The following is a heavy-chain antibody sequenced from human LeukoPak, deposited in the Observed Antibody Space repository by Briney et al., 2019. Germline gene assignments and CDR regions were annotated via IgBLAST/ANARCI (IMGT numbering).Heavy chain of an antibody. Sequence: GGSLSLSCAASGFTFSSYGMMWVRQAPGKGLEWVSAMTGSGGSTYYADSVKGRWTIARDNSKTTVYLQMHSLRAEDTALYYCAKANRNYYGMDVWGQGTTVTVSS. V-gene: IGHV3-23*01. CDR1: GFTFSSYG. CDR2: MTGSGGST. CDR3: AKANRNYYGMDV. J-gene: IGHJ6*02. D-gene: IGHD2/OR15-2a*01.